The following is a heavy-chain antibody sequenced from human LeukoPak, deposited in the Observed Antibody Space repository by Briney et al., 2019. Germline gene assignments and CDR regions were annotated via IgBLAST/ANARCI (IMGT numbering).Heavy chain of an antibody. D-gene: IGHD6-6*01. CDR1: GFTFDDYA. Sequence: GGSLRLSCAASGFTFDDYAMHWVRQAPGKGLEWVSAISGSGGSTYYADSVKGRFTISRDNSKNPLYLQMNSLRAEDTAVYYCAKDPGIAARRGTQIDYWGQGTLVTVSS. V-gene: IGHV3-23*01. J-gene: IGHJ4*02. CDR2: ISGSGGST. CDR3: AKDPGIAARRGTQIDY.